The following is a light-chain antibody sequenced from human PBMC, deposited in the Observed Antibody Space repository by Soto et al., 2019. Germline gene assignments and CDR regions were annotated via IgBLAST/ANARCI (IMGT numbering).Light chain of an antibody. Sequence: EIVLTQSPGTLSLSPGERATLSCRASQSVGSAYVGWYQQKPGQAPRLLIFGASRGATGIPDRFSGSGSGTNFTLTINKVEPEDSAVYYCQHYGRSPSFVRGTKVEIK. V-gene: IGKV3-20*01. CDR2: GAS. J-gene: IGKJ1*01. CDR3: QHYGRSPS. CDR1: QSVGSAY.